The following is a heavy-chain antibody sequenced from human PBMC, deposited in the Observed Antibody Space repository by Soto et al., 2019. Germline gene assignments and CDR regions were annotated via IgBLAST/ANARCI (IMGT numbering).Heavy chain of an antibody. J-gene: IGHJ4*02. V-gene: IGHV3-30-3*01. D-gene: IGHD3-10*01. CDR3: ARDLTKLVHFGETYYFDY. Sequence: GGSLRLSCAASGFTFSSYAMHWVRQAPGKGLEWVAVISYDGSNKYYADSVKGRFTISRDNSKNTLYLQMNSLRAEDTAVYYCARDLTKLVHFGETYYFDYWGQGTLVTVSS. CDR2: ISYDGSNK. CDR1: GFTFSSYA.